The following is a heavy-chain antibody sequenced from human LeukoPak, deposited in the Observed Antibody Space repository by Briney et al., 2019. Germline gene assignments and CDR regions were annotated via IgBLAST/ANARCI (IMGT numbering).Heavy chain of an antibody. CDR1: GFTFSDYY. J-gene: IGHJ4*02. Sequence: GGSLRLSCAASGFTFSDYYMSWIRQAPGKGLEWLSYISGSSTDTNYADSVKGRFTISRDNAKNSLYLQINSLRVEDTAFYYCAGVISISSGFYAYWGQGTLVAVSS. CDR2: ISGSSTDT. CDR3: AGVISISSGFYAY. V-gene: IGHV3-11*06. D-gene: IGHD3-22*01.